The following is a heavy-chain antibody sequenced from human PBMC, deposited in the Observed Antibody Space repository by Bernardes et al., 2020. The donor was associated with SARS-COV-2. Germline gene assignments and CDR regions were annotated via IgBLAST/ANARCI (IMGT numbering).Heavy chain of an antibody. CDR3: ATSIMVAGIVDF. Sequence: VGSLRLSCAASGFSFSTYAMHWARQAPGKGLEWVAVIWSNGINKYYLESVKGRFTISRDNSKNTVYLQMDSLRAEDAAVYFCATSIMVAGIVDFWGQGTLVTVSS. J-gene: IGHJ4*02. CDR2: IWSNGINK. V-gene: IGHV3-33*01. D-gene: IGHD6-19*01. CDR1: GFSFSTYA.